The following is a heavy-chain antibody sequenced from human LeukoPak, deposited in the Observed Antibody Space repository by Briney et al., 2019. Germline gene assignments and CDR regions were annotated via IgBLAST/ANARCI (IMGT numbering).Heavy chain of an antibody. D-gene: IGHD3-3*01. CDR1: GFTFSSYG. CDR3: AKDDTYYDFWSGYYTVTTPDY. J-gene: IGHJ4*02. Sequence: PGGSLRLSCAASGFTFSSYGMHWVRQAPGKGLEWVAVISYDGSNKYYADSVKGRFTISRDNSKNTLYLQMNSLRAEDTAVYYCAKDDTYYDFWSGYYTVTTPDYWGQGTLVTVSS. CDR2: ISYDGSNK. V-gene: IGHV3-30*18.